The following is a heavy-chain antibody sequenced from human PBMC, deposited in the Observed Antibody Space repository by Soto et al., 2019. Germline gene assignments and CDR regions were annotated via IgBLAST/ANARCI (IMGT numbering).Heavy chain of an antibody. CDR3: VRDVESPGISGSWGAFDI. V-gene: IGHV4-4*07. CDR2: IYSSGNT. D-gene: IGHD1-20*01. J-gene: IGHJ3*02. CDR1: GGSIRNYF. Sequence: SETLSLTCTVSGGSIRNYFWTWIRQPAGRGLEWIGRIYSSGNTVYNASLKSRVTMSIDMSKNQFSLKLSSMTAADTAVYYCVRDVESPGISGSWGAFDIWGQGTVVTVSS.